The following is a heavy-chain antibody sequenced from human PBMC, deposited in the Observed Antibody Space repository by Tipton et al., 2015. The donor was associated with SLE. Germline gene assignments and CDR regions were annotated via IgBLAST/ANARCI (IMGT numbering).Heavy chain of an antibody. V-gene: IGHV3-9*01. CDR1: GFTFDDYA. J-gene: IGHJ4*02. CDR2: ISWNSGSI. D-gene: IGHD3-10*01. CDR3: ARAMVQGEFDY. Sequence: RSLRLSCAASGFTFDDYAMHWVRQAPGKGLEWVSGISWNSGSIGYADSVKGRFTISRDNAKNSLYLQMNSLRAEDTAVYYCARAMVQGEFDYWGQGTLVTVSS.